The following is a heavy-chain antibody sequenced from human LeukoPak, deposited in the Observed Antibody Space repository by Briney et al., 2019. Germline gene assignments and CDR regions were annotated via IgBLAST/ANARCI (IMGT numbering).Heavy chain of an antibody. V-gene: IGHV3-23*01. CDR1: GFTFSSYA. CDR2: ISGSGGST. D-gene: IGHD3-10*01. CDR3: ALTGSALLWFGELFLGAFDI. J-gene: IGHJ3*02. Sequence: GGSLRLSCAASGFTFSSYAMSWVRQAPGKGLEWVSAISGSGGSTYYADSVKGRFTISRDNSKNTLYLQMNSLRAEDTAVYYCALTGSALLWFGELFLGAFDIWGQGTVVTVSS.